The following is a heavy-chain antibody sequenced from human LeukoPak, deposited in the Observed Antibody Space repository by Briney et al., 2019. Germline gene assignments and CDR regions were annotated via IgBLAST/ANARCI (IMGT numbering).Heavy chain of an antibody. CDR1: GYTFSSYD. V-gene: IGHV1-8*01. CDR2: MNPTSANT. Sequence: ASVKVSCEASGYTFSSYDINWVRQAPGQGLEWMGWMNPTSANTGYAQKFQGRVTMTRDSSISTAYMELSSLRPEDTAVYYCARAAAQPLTNYYYYMDVWGKGTTVTVSS. J-gene: IGHJ6*03. CDR3: ARAAAQPLTNYYYYMDV.